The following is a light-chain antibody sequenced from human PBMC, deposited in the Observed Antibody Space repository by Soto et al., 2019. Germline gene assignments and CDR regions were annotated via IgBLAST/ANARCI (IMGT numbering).Light chain of an antibody. J-gene: IGKJ4*01. Sequence: EIVMTQSPATLSVSPGVIATLSCRASQSVTYNLAWYQQKPGQGPRLLIYGAFTRATGIPARFSGSESGTEFTLTISSLQSEDFAVYYCQQYKNWPPLTFGGGTKVEIK. V-gene: IGKV3-15*01. CDR3: QQYKNWPPLT. CDR1: QSVTYN. CDR2: GAF.